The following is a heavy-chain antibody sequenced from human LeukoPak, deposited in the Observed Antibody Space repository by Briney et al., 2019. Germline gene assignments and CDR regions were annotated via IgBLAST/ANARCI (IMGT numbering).Heavy chain of an antibody. CDR1: GFTFSSYE. CDR3: AKVGGSYQRAAFDI. CDR2: ISSSGSTI. V-gene: IGHV3-48*03. J-gene: IGHJ3*02. Sequence: PGGSLRLSCTASGFTFSSYEMNWVRQAPGKGLEWVSYISSSGSTIYYADSVKGRFTISRDNSKNTLYLQMNSLRAEDTAVYYCAKVGGSYQRAAFDIWGQGTMVTVSS. D-gene: IGHD1-26*01.